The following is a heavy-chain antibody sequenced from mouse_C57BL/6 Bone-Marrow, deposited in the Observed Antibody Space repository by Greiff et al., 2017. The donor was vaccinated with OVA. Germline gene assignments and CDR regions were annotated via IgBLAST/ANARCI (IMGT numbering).Heavy chain of an antibody. CDR1: GYTFTDYE. D-gene: IGHD1-1*01. J-gene: IGHJ1*03. Sequence: QVQLQQSGAELVRPGASVTLSCKASGYTFTDYEMHWVKQTPVHGLEWIGAIDPGTGGTAYNQKFKGKAILTADKSSSTAYMELRSLTSADSAVYYCTRGGCDYGSFWYFDVWGTGTSVTVSS. CDR2: IDPGTGGT. V-gene: IGHV1-15*01. CDR3: TRGGCDYGSFWYFDV.